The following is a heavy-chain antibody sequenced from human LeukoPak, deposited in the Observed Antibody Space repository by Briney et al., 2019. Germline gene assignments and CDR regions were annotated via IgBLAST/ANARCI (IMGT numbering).Heavy chain of an antibody. CDR3: ARGPTYYYDSSGYYD. CDR2: INHSGST. J-gene: IGHJ4*02. D-gene: IGHD3-22*01. V-gene: IGHV4-34*01. CDR1: GGSFSGYY. Sequence: SETLSLTCAVYGGSFSGYYWSWIRQPPGKGLEWIGEINHSGSTNYNPSLKSRVTISVDTSKNQFSLKLSSVTAADTDVYYCARGPTYYYDSSGYYDWGQGTLVTVSS.